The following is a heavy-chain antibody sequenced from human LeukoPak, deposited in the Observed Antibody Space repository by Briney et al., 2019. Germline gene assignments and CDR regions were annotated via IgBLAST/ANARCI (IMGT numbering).Heavy chain of an antibody. CDR3: ATAFGSTGLGDDVFDI. Sequence: ASVKVSCKASGNTFNTYDINWVRQATGQWLEWLGWMNPYSGSTGYAQKFQGRVTMTTNTSISTAYMELRSLRSEDTAVYYCATAFGSTGLGDDVFDIWGQGTMVTVSS. D-gene: IGHD2-2*01. CDR1: GNTFNTYD. CDR2: MNPYSGST. V-gene: IGHV1-8*01. J-gene: IGHJ3*02.